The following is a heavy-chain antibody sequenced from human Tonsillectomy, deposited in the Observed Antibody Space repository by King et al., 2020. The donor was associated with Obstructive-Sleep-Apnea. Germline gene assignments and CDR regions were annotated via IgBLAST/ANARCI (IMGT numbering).Heavy chain of an antibody. D-gene: IGHD2-8*01. CDR1: GGSISSSSYY. CDR3: ARVRQDIVLMVYARRWYFDL. CDR2: IYYSGST. J-gene: IGHJ2*01. Sequence: LQLQESGPGLVKPSETLSLTCTVSGGSISSSSYYWGWIRQPPGKGLEWIGSIYYSGSTYYNPSLKSRVTISVDTSKNQFSLKLSSVTAADTAVYYCARVRQDIVLMVYARRWYFDLWGRGTLVTVSS. V-gene: IGHV4-39*07.